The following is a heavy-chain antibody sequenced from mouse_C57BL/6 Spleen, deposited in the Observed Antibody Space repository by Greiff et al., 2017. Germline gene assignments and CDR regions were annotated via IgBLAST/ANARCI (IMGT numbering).Heavy chain of an antibody. D-gene: IGHD1-1*01. Sequence: EVKLVESGGGLVKPGGSLKLSSAASGFTFSSYAMSWVRQTPEKRLEWVATISDGGSYTYYPDNVKGRFTISRDNAKNNLYLQMSHLKSEDTAMYYCARDGDYYGSYWYFDVWGTGTTVTVSS. CDR3: ARDGDYYGSYWYFDV. CDR2: ISDGGSYT. V-gene: IGHV5-4*01. CDR1: GFTFSSYA. J-gene: IGHJ1*03.